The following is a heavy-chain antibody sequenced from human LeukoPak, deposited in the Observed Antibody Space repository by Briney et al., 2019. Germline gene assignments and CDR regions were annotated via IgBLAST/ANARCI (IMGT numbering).Heavy chain of an antibody. CDR1: GYTFTGYY. CDR2: INPNSGGT. V-gene: IGHV1-2*02. CDR3: ARDPAINSAVAGIFDY. Sequence: GASVKVSCKASGYTFTGYYMHWVRQAPGQGLEWMGWINPNSGGTNYAQKFQGRVTMTRDTSISTAYMELSRLRSDDTAVYYCARDPAINSAVAGIFDYWGQGTLVTVSS. J-gene: IGHJ4*02. D-gene: IGHD6-19*01.